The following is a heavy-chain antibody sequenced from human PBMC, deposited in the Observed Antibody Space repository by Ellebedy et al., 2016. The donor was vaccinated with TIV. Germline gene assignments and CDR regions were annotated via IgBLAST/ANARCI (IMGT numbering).Heavy chain of an antibody. V-gene: IGHV3-7*01. CDR3: ARRGSYGDYAVQINNWFDR. J-gene: IGHJ5*02. D-gene: IGHD3-16*01. CDR1: GFNFRSYW. Sequence: PGGSLRLSCAASGFNFRSYWMAWVRQAPGKGLEWVAKIRQEGDEIYYVESVKGRFTISRDNAKNSLYLQMNSLRVEATAVYYCARRGSYGDYAVQINNWFDRWGQGTLVTVYS. CDR2: IRQEGDEI.